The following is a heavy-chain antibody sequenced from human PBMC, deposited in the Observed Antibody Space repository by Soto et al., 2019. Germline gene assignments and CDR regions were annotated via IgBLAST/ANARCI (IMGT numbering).Heavy chain of an antibody. CDR1: GFTFSSYA. J-gene: IGHJ4*02. V-gene: IGHV3-23*01. CDR3: AKGSGSSRPYYFDY. D-gene: IGHD6-13*01. Sequence: GGSLSLSCAASGFTFSSYAMSWVRQAPGKGLEWVSAISGSGGSTYYADSVKGRFTISRDNSKNTLFLQMNSLRVEDTAVYYCAKGSGSSRPYYFDYWGQGTPVTVSS. CDR2: ISGSGGST.